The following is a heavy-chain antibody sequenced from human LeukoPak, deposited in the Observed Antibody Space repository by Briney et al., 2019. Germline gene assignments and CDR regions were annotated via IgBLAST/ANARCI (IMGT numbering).Heavy chain of an antibody. J-gene: IGHJ4*02. CDR3: ASLFLEWLTPIFDY. Sequence: ASVKVSCKASGYTFTSYGISWVRQAPGQGLEWMGWISAYNGNTNYAQKLQGRVTMTTDTSTSTAYMELRGLRSDDTAVYYCASLFLEWLTPIFDYWGQGTLVTVSS. V-gene: IGHV1-18*01. CDR1: GYTFTSYG. D-gene: IGHD3-3*01. CDR2: ISAYNGNT.